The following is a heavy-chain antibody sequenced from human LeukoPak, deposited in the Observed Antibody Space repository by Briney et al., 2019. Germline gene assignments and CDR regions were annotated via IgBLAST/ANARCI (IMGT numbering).Heavy chain of an antibody. CDR3: ARAPYGSGSYYWFDP. CDR2: ISYDGSNK. V-gene: IGHV3-30-3*01. D-gene: IGHD3-10*01. J-gene: IGHJ5*02. CDR1: GFTFSSYA. Sequence: PGGSLRLSCAASGFTFSSYAMNWVRQAPGKGLEWVAVISYDGSNKYYADSVKGRFTISRDNSKNTLYLQMNSLRAEATAVYYCARAPYGSGSYYWFDPWGQGTLVTVSS.